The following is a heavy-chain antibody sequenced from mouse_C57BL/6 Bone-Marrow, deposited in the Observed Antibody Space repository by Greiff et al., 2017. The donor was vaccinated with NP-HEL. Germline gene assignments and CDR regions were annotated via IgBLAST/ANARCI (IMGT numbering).Heavy chain of an antibody. V-gene: IGHV1-76*01. D-gene: IGHD1-1*01. CDR1: GYTFTDYY. Sequence: VKVVESGAELVRPGASVKLSCKASGYTFTDYYINWVKQRPGQGLEWIARIYPGSGNTYYNEKFKGKATLTAEKSSSTAYMQLSSLTSEDSAVYFCAREAYGSSYDFAYWGQGTLVTVSA. CDR3: AREAYGSSYDFAY. CDR2: IYPGSGNT. J-gene: IGHJ3*01.